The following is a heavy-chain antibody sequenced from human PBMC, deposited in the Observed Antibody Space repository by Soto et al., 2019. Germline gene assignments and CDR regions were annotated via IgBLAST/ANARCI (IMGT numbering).Heavy chain of an antibody. V-gene: IGHV3-23*01. CDR3: AKRAYCSGTTCYHHFDY. CDR1: GFTFSSSA. Sequence: GGSLRLSCAASGFTFSSSAMSWVRQAPGKGLEWVSTITGGGGGSYYADSVKGRFTISRDNSKNTLFLQMISLRAEDTAVYYCAKRAYCSGTTCYHHFDYWGHGTLVTVSS. J-gene: IGHJ4*01. D-gene: IGHD2-2*01. CDR2: ITGGGGGS.